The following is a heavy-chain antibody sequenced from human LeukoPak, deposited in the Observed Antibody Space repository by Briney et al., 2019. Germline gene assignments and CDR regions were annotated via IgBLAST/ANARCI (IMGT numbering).Heavy chain of an antibody. D-gene: IGHD7-27*01. J-gene: IGHJ4*02. CDR2: ISSSGSTI. Sequence: GGSLRLSCAASGFTFSSYEMNWVRQAPGKGLEWVSYISSSGSTIYYEDSVKGRFTISRDNAKNSLYLQLNRLRVEDTAVYYCARGNWAEDGYFDYWGQGTLVTVSS. V-gene: IGHV3-48*03. CDR3: ARGNWAEDGYFDY. CDR1: GFTFSSYE.